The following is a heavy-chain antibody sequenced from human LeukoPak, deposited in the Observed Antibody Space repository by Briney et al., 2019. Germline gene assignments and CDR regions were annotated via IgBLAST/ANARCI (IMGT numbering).Heavy chain of an antibody. D-gene: IGHD1-26*01. J-gene: IGHJ4*02. Sequence: PGRSLRLSCAASGFTFSSYGMHWVRQAPGKGLEWVAVISYDGSNKYYADSVKGRFTISRDNSKNTLYLQMNSLRAEDTAVYYRAKTGVGAVDYWGQGPRVTVSS. CDR1: GFTFSSYG. CDR2: ISYDGSNK. V-gene: IGHV3-30*18. CDR3: AKTGVGAVDY.